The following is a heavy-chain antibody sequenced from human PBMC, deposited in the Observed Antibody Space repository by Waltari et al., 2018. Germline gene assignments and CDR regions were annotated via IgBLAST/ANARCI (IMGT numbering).Heavy chain of an antibody. CDR3: ARLPTKYYDSLGWGFFDQ. Sequence: HVQLQESGPGLVKPSETLSLTCTVSGDSLSDDHWTWIRQAPGKGLEWIAYRRNTGSTKRNPSLESRVTISADTSKKQFTLRLTSVTAADTAVYYCARLPTKYYDSLGWGFFDQWGQGILVTVSS. V-gene: IGHV4-59*08. D-gene: IGHD3-22*01. CDR2: RRNTGST. CDR1: GDSLSDDH. J-gene: IGHJ4*02.